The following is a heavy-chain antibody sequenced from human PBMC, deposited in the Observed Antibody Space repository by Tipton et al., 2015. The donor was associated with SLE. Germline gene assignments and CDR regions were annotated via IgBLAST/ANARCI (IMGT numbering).Heavy chain of an antibody. CDR3: ARRNYDVLTGYYDAFDI. V-gene: IGHV4-31*03. CDR2: SYYSGST. J-gene: IGHJ3*02. CDR1: GGSITIGGNYY. D-gene: IGHD3-9*01. Sequence: TLSLTCTVSGGSITIGGNYYWSWIRQQPGKGLEWIGFSYYSGSTYYNPSLESRVTISLDTSKNHFSLKLTSVTATDTAVYNCARRNYDVLTGYYDAFDIWGQGTMVTVSS.